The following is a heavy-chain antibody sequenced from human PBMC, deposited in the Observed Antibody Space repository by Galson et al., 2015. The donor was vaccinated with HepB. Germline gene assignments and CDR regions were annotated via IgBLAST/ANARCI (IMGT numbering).Heavy chain of an antibody. Sequence: SLRLSCAASGFIFTRYAISWVRQAPGKGLEWVSSIGGSGGSTYYADSVKGRFTFSRDNSKNTVYLKMNSLRVEDTAVYYCAKVAILGVTPHYFDYWGQGTRVTVSS. CDR3: AKVAILGVTPHYFDY. D-gene: IGHD2-21*02. V-gene: IGHV3-23*01. CDR1: GFIFTRYA. J-gene: IGHJ4*02. CDR2: IGGSGGST.